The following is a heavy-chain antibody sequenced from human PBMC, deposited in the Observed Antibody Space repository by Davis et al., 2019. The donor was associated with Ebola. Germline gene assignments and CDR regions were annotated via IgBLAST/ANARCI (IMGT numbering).Heavy chain of an antibody. CDR1: GFTFSNYP. CDR2: ISGSGDST. D-gene: IGHD3-22*01. V-gene: IGHV3-23*01. Sequence: GESLKISCAASGFTFSNYPMNWVRQAPGKGLEWVSTISGSGDSTYYADSVKGRFTISRDDSKNTLYLQMTSLRAEDTAVYYCAKDRRRDTMIAVVITWIDYWGQGTLVTVSS. J-gene: IGHJ4*02. CDR3: AKDRRRDTMIAVVITWIDY.